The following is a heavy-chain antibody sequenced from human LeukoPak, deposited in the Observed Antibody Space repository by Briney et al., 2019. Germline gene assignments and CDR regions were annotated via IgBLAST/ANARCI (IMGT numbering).Heavy chain of an antibody. CDR1: GFTFSSYA. D-gene: IGHD2-2*01. CDR3: GVDIVVVPGAPNWFDP. J-gene: IGHJ5*02. Sequence: PGGSLRLSCAASGFTFSSYAMSRVRQAPGKGLEWVSAISGSGDSTYYADSVKGRFTISRDNSKNTLYLQMNSLRAEDTAVYYCGVDIVVVPGAPNWFDPWGQGTLVTVSS. CDR2: ISGSGDST. V-gene: IGHV3-23*01.